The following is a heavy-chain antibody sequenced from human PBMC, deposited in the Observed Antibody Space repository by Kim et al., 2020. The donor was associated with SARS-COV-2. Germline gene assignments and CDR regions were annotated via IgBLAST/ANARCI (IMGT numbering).Heavy chain of an antibody. Sequence: SETLSLTCTVSGGSISSYYWSWIRQPPGKGLEWIGYIYYSGSTNYNPSLKSRVTISVDTSKNQFSLKLSSVTAADTAVYYCARHCTGYGGNSFNYWGQGTLVTVSS. CDR3: ARHCTGYGGNSFNY. J-gene: IGHJ4*02. CDR2: IYYSGST. V-gene: IGHV4-59*08. CDR1: GGSISSYY. D-gene: IGHD2-21*02.